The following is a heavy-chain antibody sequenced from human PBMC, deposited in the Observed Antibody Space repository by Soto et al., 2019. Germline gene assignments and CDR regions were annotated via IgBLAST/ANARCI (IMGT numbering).Heavy chain of an antibody. CDR1: GGSISSGDYY. Sequence: PSETLSLTCTVSGGSISSGDYYWSWIRQPPGKGLEWIGYVYHSGSTYYNPSLKSRVTISVDRSKNQFSLKLSSVTAADTAVYYCARVLTGGNPSKDYWGQGTLVTVSS. CDR2: VYHSGST. V-gene: IGHV4-30-4*01. J-gene: IGHJ4*02. CDR3: ARVLTGGNPSKDY. D-gene: IGHD2-15*01.